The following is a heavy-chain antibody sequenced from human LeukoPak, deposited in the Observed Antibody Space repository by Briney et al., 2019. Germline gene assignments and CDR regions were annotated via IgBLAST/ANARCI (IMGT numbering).Heavy chain of an antibody. J-gene: IGHJ5*02. V-gene: IGHV4-34*01. CDR3: ASDETETAMVTSWFDP. D-gene: IGHD5-18*01. Sequence: SETLSLTCAVYGGSFSGYYWSWIRQPPGKGLEWIGEINHSGSTNYNPSLKSRVTISVDTSKNQFSLKLSSVTAADTAVYYCASDETETAMVTSWFDPWGQGTLVTVSS. CDR1: GGSFSGYY. CDR2: INHSGST.